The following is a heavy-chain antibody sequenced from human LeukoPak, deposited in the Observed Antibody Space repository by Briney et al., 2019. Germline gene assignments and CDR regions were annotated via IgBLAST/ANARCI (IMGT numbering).Heavy chain of an antibody. CDR2: IYYSGNT. Sequence: SETLSLTCTVSGVSISSSNSYWGWIRQPPGKGLEWIGSIYYSGNTYYNASLKSQVSISIDTSKNQFSLRLTSVTAADTAVYYCATTYQSDGYLPSDYWGQGTLVTVSS. CDR1: GVSISSSNSY. D-gene: IGHD5-24*01. V-gene: IGHV4-39*01. CDR3: ATTYQSDGYLPSDY. J-gene: IGHJ4*02.